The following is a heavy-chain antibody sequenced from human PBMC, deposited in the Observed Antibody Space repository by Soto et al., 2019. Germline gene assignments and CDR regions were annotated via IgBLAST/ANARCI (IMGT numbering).Heavy chain of an antibody. CDR1: GFSLSTSGMC. Sequence: SGPTLVNPTQTLTLTCTFSGFSLSTSGMCVSWIHQSPGKALEWLALIVWDDDKYFSTSLKTRLTISKDTSKNQVVLTMTNMDPVDTATYYCARTVLAAADPYFYYGMDVWGQGTTVTVSS. CDR3: ARTVLAAADPYFYYGMDV. J-gene: IGHJ6*02. CDR2: IVWDDDK. V-gene: IGHV2-70*01. D-gene: IGHD2-2*01.